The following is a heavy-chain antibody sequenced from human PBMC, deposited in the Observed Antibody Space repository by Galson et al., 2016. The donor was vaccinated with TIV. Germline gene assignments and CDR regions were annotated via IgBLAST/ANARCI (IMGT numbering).Heavy chain of an antibody. D-gene: IGHD1/OR15-1a*01. CDR2: INPTSGGT. V-gene: IGHV1-2*04. CDR3: AKIGQEHDAFDI. CDR1: GYTFTDYY. Sequence: SVKVSCKASGYTFTDYYIHWVRQAPGQGLEWMGWINPTSGGTMYAQMFQGWVTMTRDTSITTAYMELSRLKSDDTAVYYCAKIGQEHDAFDIWGQGTMVTVFS. J-gene: IGHJ3*02.